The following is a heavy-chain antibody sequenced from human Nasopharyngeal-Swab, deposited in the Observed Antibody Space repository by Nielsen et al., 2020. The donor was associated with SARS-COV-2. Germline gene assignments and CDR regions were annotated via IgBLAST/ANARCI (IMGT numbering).Heavy chain of an antibody. D-gene: IGHD5-18*01. CDR3: AAITGDTATGKGHPLGFDP. Sequence: SVKVSCKASGFTFTSSAMQWVRQARGQRLEWIGWIVVGGGNTNYAQKFQERVTITRDMSTSTAYMELSSLRSEDTAVYYCAAITGDTATGKGHPLGFDPWGQGTLVTVSS. V-gene: IGHV1-58*02. CDR1: GFTFTSSA. CDR2: IVVGGGNT. J-gene: IGHJ5*02.